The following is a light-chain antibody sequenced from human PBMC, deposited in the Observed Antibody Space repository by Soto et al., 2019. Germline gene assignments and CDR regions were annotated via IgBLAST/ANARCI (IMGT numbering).Light chain of an antibody. CDR1: QSVSSTY. V-gene: IGKV3-20*01. CDR3: QQFGTIPFT. Sequence: EIVLTQSPGTLSFSPGERATLSCRASQSVSSTYLGWYQQKPGQAPRLLISGASNRATGIPDRFSGSGSGTDFTLTISRLAPEEFAVYYCQQFGTIPFTFGPGTKVDV. J-gene: IGKJ3*01. CDR2: GAS.